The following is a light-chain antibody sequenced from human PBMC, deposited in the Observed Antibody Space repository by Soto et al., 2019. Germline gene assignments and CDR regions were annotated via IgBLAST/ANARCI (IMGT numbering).Light chain of an antibody. Sequence: DIVMTQSPDSLAVSLGERATINCKSSQSIFYSSTNKNYLAWYQQKPGQPPELLIYWASTRESGVPDRFSGSGSATEFTLTISSLQAEDVAVYYCQQHYSTPLTFGGVTKVEIK. V-gene: IGKV4-1*01. CDR1: QSIFYSSTNKNY. CDR2: WAS. J-gene: IGKJ4*01. CDR3: QQHYSTPLT.